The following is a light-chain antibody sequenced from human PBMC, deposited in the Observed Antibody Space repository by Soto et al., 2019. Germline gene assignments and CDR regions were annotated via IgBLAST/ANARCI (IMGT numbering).Light chain of an antibody. J-gene: IGKJ4*01. CDR3: QQYSAWPLT. CDR1: QSVRSN. CDR2: SAS. V-gene: IGKV3-15*01. Sequence: EIVMTQSPATLSVSPGERATLFCRASQSVRSNFLAWYQQKPGQAPRLLIYSASTRATDIPARFSGSGSGTDFTLTISSLQSEDFAVYYCQQYSAWPLTFGGGTKVEIK.